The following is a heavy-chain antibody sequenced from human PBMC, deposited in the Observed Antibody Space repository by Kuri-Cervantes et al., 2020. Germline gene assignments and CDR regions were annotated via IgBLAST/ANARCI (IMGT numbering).Heavy chain of an antibody. D-gene: IGHD4-17*01. CDR3: ATKGIYGDYPLLAFAQYDY. CDR1: GGTFSSYA. V-gene: IGHV1-69*06. J-gene: IGHJ4*02. Sequence: SVKVSCKASGGTFSSYAISWVRQAPGQGLEWMGGIIPIFGTANYAQKFQGRVTMTEDTSTDTAYMELSSLRSEDTAVYYCATKGIYGDYPLLAFAQYDYWGQGTLVTVSS. CDR2: IIPIFGTA.